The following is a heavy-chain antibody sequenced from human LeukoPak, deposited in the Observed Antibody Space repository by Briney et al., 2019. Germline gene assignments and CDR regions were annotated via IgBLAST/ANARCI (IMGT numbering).Heavy chain of an antibody. J-gene: IGHJ4*02. V-gene: IGHV1-18*01. CDR3: ARRYCSSTSCYGEDY. D-gene: IGHD2-2*01. CDR2: ISAYNGNT. CDR1: GYTFTSYG. Sequence: ASVKVSCKASGYTFTSYGISWVRQAPGQGLEWMGWISAYNGNTNYAQKFQGRVTMTTDTSTSTAYMELRSLRSDDTAVYYCARRYCSSTSCYGEDYWGQGTLVTVSS.